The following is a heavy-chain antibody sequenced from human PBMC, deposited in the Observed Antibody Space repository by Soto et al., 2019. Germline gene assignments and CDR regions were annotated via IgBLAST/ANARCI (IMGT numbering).Heavy chain of an antibody. CDR1: GGSISSGDYY. J-gene: IGHJ4*02. CDR3: AVGGGYYYDSSGYPHRTDY. V-gene: IGHV4-30-4*01. D-gene: IGHD3-22*01. CDR2: IYYSGST. Sequence: QVQLQESGPGLVKPSQTLSLTCTVSGGSISSGDYYWSWIRQPPGKGLEWIGYIYYSGSTYYNPSVKRSVTISVDTSRNQFSLRLSSVTAADTAVYYCAVGGGYYYDSSGYPHRTDYWGQGTLVTVSS.